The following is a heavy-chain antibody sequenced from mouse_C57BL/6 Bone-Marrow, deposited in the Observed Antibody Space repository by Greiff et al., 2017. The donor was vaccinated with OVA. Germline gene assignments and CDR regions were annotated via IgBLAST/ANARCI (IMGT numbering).Heavy chain of an antibody. CDR1: GYSITSGYY. D-gene: IGHD4-1*01. CDR3: ARDLTGTRYAMDY. V-gene: IGHV3-6*01. Sequence: EVQLVESGPGLVKPSQSLSLTCSVTGYSITSGYYWNWIRQFPGNKLEWMGYISYDGSNNYNPSLKNRISITRDTSKNQFFLKLNSVTTEDTATDYCARDLTGTRYAMDYWGQGTSVTVSS. CDR2: ISYDGSN. J-gene: IGHJ4*01.